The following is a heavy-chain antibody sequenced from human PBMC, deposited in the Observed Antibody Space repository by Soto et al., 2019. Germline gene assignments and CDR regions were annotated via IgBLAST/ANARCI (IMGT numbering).Heavy chain of an antibody. Sequence: PSETLSLTCTVTGGSTSSYYWSWLRQPPGKGLEWIGYNSYSGSTDYNPSLKSRVTISVDTSKNQFSLKLSSATAADTAVYYCTRPYYYDSSGYYFESEYYFDYWGQGTLVTVSS. V-gene: IGHV4-59*08. J-gene: IGHJ4*02. D-gene: IGHD3-22*01. CDR2: NSYSGST. CDR1: GGSTSSYY. CDR3: TRPYYYDSSGYYFESEYYFDY.